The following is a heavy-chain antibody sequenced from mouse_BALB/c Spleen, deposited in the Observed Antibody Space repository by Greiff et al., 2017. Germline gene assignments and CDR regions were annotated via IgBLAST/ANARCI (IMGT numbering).Heavy chain of an antibody. CDR2: ISDGGSYT. CDR3: ARGRDGFAY. J-gene: IGHJ3*01. Sequence: DVMLVESGGGLVKPGGSLKLSCAASGFTFSDYYMYWVRQTPEKRLEWVATISDGGSYTYYPDSVKGRFTISRDNAKNNLYLQMSSLKSEDTAMYYCARGRDGFAYWGQGTLVTVSA. CDR1: GFTFSDYY. D-gene: IGHD3-3*01. V-gene: IGHV5-4*02.